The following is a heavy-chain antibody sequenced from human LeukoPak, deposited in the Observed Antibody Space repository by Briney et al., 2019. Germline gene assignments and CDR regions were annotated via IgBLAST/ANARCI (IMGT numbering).Heavy chain of an antibody. CDR3: ARDSSTWFGELYWFDP. V-gene: IGHV3-48*01. Sequence: PGGSLRLSCAASGFTFSSYSMNWVRQAPGKGLEWVSYISSSSSTIYYADPVKGRFTISRDNAKNSLYLQMNSLRAEDTAVYYCARDSSTWFGELYWFDPWGQGTLVTVSS. CDR1: GFTFSSYS. J-gene: IGHJ5*02. D-gene: IGHD3-10*01. CDR2: ISSSSSTI.